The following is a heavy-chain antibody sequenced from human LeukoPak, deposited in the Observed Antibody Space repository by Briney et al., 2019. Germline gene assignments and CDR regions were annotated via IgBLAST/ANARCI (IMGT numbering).Heavy chain of an antibody. CDR3: AHKEYYALGSLGDSFDY. V-gene: IGHV2-5*02. D-gene: IGHD3-10*01. CDR1: GFSLSTSGVG. CDR2: NYWDDDK. J-gene: IGHJ4*02. Sequence: SGPTLVKPTQTLTLTCTFSGFSLSTSGVGVGWIRQPPGKALEWLAVNYWDDDKRHSPSLKSRHTITKDTSKNQVVLTMPNMDPVDTATYYCAHKEYYALGSLGDSFDYWGQGTLVTVSS.